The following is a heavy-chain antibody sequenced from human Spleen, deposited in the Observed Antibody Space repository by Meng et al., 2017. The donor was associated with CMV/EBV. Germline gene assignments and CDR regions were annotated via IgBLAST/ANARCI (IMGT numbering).Heavy chain of an antibody. CDR2: ISKNGSEK. Sequence: GESLKISCAACRFTLSKHWMTWVRQAPGKGLDYMSKISKNGSEKGCVDCVKGRFTISRDNSKNTLYLQMNSLRAEDTAVYYCARAPHYYDSRPPYYYYYGMDVWGQGTTVTVSS. V-gene: IGHV3-7*01. CDR3: ARAPHYYDSRPPYYYYYGMDV. J-gene: IGHJ6*02. D-gene: IGHD3-22*01. CDR1: RFTLSKHW.